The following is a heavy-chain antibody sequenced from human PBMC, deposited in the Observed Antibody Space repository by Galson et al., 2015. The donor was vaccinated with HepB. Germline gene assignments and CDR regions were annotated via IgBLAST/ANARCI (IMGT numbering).Heavy chain of an antibody. J-gene: IGHJ4*02. CDR1: GYTFTDYY. CDR2: INPSGGST. CDR3: ARVTGDRFYY. D-gene: IGHD7-27*01. Sequence: SVKVSCKASGYTFTDYYIHWVRQAPGQGLEWMGIINPSGGSTTYAQKFQGRVTMTRDTSTSTVYMELSSLRSVDTAVYYCARVTGDRFYYWGQGTLVTVS. V-gene: IGHV1-46*01.